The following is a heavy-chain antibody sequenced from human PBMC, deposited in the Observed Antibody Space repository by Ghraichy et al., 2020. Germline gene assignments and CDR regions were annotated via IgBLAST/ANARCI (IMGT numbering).Heavy chain of an antibody. CDR1: GFTFSSYG. D-gene: IGHD6-13*01. J-gene: IGHJ4*02. V-gene: IGHV3-33*01. CDR2: IWYDGSNK. CDR3: ARDPPAAGYYFDY. Sequence: LSLTCAASGFTFSSYGMHWVRQAPGKGLEWVAVIWYDGSNKYYADSVKGRFTISRDNSKNTLYLQMNSLRAEDTAVYYCARDPPAAGYYFDYWGQGTLVTVSS.